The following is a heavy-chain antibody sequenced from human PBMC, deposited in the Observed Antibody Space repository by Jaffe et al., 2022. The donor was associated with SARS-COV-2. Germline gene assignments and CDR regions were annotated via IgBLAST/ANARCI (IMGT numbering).Heavy chain of an antibody. CDR3: ARGYYGSSDY. CDR2: INGGNGNT. CDR1: GYTFTRYA. D-gene: IGHD3-3*01. J-gene: IGHJ4*02. V-gene: IGHV1-3*01. Sequence: QVQLVQSGAEVKKPGASVKVSCKASGYTFTRYAIHWVRQAPGQRPEWMGWINGGNGNTKYSQKFQGRVTITRDTSATTAYMDLGSLRSEDTAVYYCARGYYGSSDYWGQGTLVTVSS.